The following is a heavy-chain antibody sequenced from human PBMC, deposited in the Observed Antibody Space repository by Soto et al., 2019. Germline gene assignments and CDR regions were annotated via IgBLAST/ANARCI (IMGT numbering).Heavy chain of an antibody. CDR1: GYTFTSYG. Sequence: GASVKVSCKASGYTFTSYGISWVRQAPGQGLEWMGWISAYNGNTNYAQKLQGRVTMTTDTSTSTAYMELRSLRSDDTAVYYCARDSIAVAGRPAESFDYWGQGTRVTVSS. D-gene: IGHD6-19*01. V-gene: IGHV1-18*01. CDR2: ISAYNGNT. J-gene: IGHJ4*02. CDR3: ARDSIAVAGRPAESFDY.